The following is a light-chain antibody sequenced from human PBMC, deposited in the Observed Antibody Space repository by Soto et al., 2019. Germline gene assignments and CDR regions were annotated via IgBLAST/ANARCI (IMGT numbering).Light chain of an antibody. Sequence: EIVLTQSPGTLSLSPGERATLSCRASQSVSSSYLAWYQQKPGQAPRLLIYGASSRATGIPDRFSGSGSGTDFTLSISRLGPEDFAVYYCQQYVTSPEWTFGQGTKVEIK. J-gene: IGKJ1*01. CDR2: GAS. V-gene: IGKV3-20*01. CDR3: QQYVTSPEWT. CDR1: QSVSSSY.